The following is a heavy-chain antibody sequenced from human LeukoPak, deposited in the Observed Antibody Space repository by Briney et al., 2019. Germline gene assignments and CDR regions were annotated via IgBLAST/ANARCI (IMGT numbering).Heavy chain of an antibody. Sequence: ASVKVSYKASGGTFSSYAISWVRQAPGQGLEWMGGIIPIFGTANYAQKFQGRVTITADESTSTAYMELSGLRSEDTAVYYCARSQDYCSSTSCYLYYFDYWGQGTLVTVSS. CDR3: ARSQDYCSSTSCYLYYFDY. J-gene: IGHJ4*02. D-gene: IGHD2-2*01. V-gene: IGHV1-69*01. CDR2: IIPIFGTA. CDR1: GGTFSSYA.